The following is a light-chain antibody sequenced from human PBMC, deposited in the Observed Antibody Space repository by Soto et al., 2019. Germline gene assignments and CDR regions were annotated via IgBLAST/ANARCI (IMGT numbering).Light chain of an antibody. CDR1: QSVSSK. CDR3: QQYNSWLWT. V-gene: IGKV3-15*01. J-gene: IGKJ1*01. Sequence: EIVMTQSPATLSVSPGEGATLSCRASQSVSSKLAWYQQTPGQAPSLLIYGASTRATGIPARFSGSGSGTEFTLILSRLQSEDSAVYYCQQYNSWLWTFGQGTKVDI. CDR2: GAS.